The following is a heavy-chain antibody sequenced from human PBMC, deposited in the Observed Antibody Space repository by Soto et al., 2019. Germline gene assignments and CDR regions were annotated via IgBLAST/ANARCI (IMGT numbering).Heavy chain of an antibody. V-gene: IGHV3-21*01. CDR1: GFTFSSYS. D-gene: IGHD2-2*01. CDR2: ISSSSSYI. Sequence: KPGGSLRLSCAASGFTFSSYSMNWVRQAPGKGLEWVSSISSSSSYIYYADSVKGRFTISRDNAKNSLYLQMNSLRAEDTAVYYCARERGVVVPAARHYYYYGMDVWGQGTTVTVSS. J-gene: IGHJ6*02. CDR3: ARERGVVVPAARHYYYYGMDV.